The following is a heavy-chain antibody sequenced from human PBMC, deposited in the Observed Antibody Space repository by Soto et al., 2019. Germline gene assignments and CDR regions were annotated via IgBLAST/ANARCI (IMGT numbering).Heavy chain of an antibody. CDR3: ARVMVRGVIIDYYYYGMDV. Sequence: VASVKVSCKASGVTFSSYAISWVRQAPGQGLEWMGGIIPIFGTANYAQKFQGRVTITADKSTSTAYMELSSLRSEDTAVYYCARVMVRGVIIDYYYYGMDVWGQGTTVTVSS. V-gene: IGHV1-69*06. J-gene: IGHJ6*02. CDR1: GVTFSSYA. D-gene: IGHD3-10*01. CDR2: IIPIFGTA.